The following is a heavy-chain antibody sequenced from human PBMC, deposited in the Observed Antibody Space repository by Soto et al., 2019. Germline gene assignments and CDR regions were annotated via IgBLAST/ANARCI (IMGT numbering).Heavy chain of an antibody. D-gene: IGHD3-10*01. CDR3: ARDLWFGELPHDNWFDP. CDR2: IYYSGST. J-gene: IGHJ5*02. CDR1: GGSISSYY. Sequence: SSETLSLTCTVSGGSISSYYWSWIRQPPGKGLEWIGYIYYSGSTNYNPSLKSRVTISVDTSKNQFSLKLSPVTAADTAVYYCARDLWFGELPHDNWFDPWGQGTLVTVSS. V-gene: IGHV4-59*01.